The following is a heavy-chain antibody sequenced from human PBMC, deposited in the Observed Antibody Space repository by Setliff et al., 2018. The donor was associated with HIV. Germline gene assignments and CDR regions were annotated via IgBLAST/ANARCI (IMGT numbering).Heavy chain of an antibody. V-gene: IGHV3-21*01. CDR1: GFTFSSYS. CDR2: ISSSSSYI. D-gene: IGHD6-19*01. Sequence: GGSLRLSCAASGFTFSSYSMNWVRQAPGKGLEWVSSISSSSSYIYYADSVKGRFTISRDNAKNSLYLQMNSLRAEDTAVYYCARDRGYSSGWYWTDAFDIWGQGTMVTVSS. CDR3: ARDRGYSSGWYWTDAFDI. J-gene: IGHJ3*02.